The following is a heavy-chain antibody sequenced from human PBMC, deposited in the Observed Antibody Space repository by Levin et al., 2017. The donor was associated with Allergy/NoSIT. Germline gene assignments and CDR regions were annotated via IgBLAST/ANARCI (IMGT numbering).Heavy chain of an antibody. CDR3: ARSTRDSSSWYPFEY. D-gene: IGHD6-13*01. CDR2: VDWDDDK. Sequence: SGPTLVKPTQTLTLTCTFSGFSLSPSGMCVSWIRQPPGKALEWLARVDWDDDKNYNTPLKTRLTISKDTSKNQVVLTMTNMDPVDTATYYCARSTRDSSSWYPFEYWGQGTLVTVSS. V-gene: IGHV2-70*11. CDR1: GFSLSPSGMC. J-gene: IGHJ4*02.